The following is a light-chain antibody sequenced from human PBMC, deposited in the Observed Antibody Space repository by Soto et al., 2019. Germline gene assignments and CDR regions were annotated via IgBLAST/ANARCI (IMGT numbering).Light chain of an antibody. Sequence: QPVLTQPPSASGTPGQRVTISCSGSSSNIGTYSVSWYQHFPGTAPRLLIYSDNQRPSGVPDRFSASKSGASASLAISGLQSEDEADFYCAAWDDSLNGGVFGTGTQLTVL. CDR1: SSNIGTYS. V-gene: IGLV1-44*01. CDR3: AAWDDSLNGGV. J-gene: IGLJ7*01. CDR2: SDN.